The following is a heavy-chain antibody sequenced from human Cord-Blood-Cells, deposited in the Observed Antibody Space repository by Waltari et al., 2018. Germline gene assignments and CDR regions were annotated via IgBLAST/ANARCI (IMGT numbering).Heavy chain of an antibody. D-gene: IGHD1-26*01. Sequence: EVQLLESGGGLVQPGGSLRLSCAASGFTFSSYAMSWVRQAPGKGLEWVSAMSGGGGSTNYADAVKGRFTITRDNSKNTLYLQMNSLRAEDTAVYYCAKDRDSGSYYYFDYWGQGTLVTVSS. J-gene: IGHJ4*02. CDR3: AKDRDSGSYYYFDY. CDR1: GFTFSSYA. CDR2: MSGGGGST. V-gene: IGHV3-23*01.